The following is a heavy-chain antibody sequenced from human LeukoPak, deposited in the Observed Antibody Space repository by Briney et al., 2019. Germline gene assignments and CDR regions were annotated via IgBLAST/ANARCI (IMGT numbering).Heavy chain of an antibody. V-gene: IGHV6-1*01. J-gene: IGHJ6*03. Sequence: SQTLSLTCAISGDSFYSNSAAWHWIRQSPSRGLEWLGRTYYRSKWSNDYAVSMKSRITIKPDTSKNQFSLQLNSVTPEDTAVYFCAREGGHYYYIDVWGKGTTVTVSS. D-gene: IGHD3-16*01. CDR1: GDSFYSNSAA. CDR2: TYYRSKWSN. CDR3: AREGGHYYYIDV.